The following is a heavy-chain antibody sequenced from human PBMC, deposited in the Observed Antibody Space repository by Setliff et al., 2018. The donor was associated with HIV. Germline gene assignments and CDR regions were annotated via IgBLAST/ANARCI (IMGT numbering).Heavy chain of an antibody. Sequence: SETLSLTCTVSGEAIRSYYWSWIRQPPGKGLEWIGYSNYSGSTNYNTSLKSRVTISVDTSNNQFSLKLSSVTAAYTAVYYCARTFSVYSTRIAAGRSGEIGAFDLWGQGTMFTVSS. CDR2: SNYSGST. CDR1: GEAIRSYY. D-gene: IGHD6-13*01. J-gene: IGHJ3*01. CDR3: ARTFSVYSTRIAAGRSGEIGAFDL. V-gene: IGHV4-59*01.